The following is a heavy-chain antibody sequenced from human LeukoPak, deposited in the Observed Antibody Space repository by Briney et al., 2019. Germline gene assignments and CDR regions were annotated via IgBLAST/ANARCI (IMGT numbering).Heavy chain of an antibody. CDR3: ARGGYCSSTSCPKYYYYYGMDV. CDR1: GFTFSSYA. J-gene: IGHJ6*02. CDR2: ISGSGGST. V-gene: IGHV3-23*01. D-gene: IGHD2-2*01. Sequence: GGSLRLSCAASGFTFSSYAMSWVRQAPGKGLEWVSAISGSGGSTYYADSVKGRFTISRDNSKNTLYLQMNSLRAEDTAVYYCARGGYCSSTSCPKYYYYYGMDVWGQGTTVTVSS.